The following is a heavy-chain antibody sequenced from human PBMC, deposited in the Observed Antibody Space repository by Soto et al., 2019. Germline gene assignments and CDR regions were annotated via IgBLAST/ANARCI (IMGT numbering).Heavy chain of an antibody. CDR1: GGSISSSSYY. CDR2: IYYSGST. CDR3: ARQQQLVDYYYYYYMDV. V-gene: IGHV4-39*01. Sequence: QLQLQESGPGLVKPSETLSLTCTVSGGSISSSSYYWGWIRQPPGKGLEWIGSIYYSGSTYYNPSLTSRVTISVDTSKNQFSLKLSSVTAADTAVYYCARQQQLVDYYYYYYMDVWGKGTTVTVSS. J-gene: IGHJ6*03. D-gene: IGHD6-13*01.